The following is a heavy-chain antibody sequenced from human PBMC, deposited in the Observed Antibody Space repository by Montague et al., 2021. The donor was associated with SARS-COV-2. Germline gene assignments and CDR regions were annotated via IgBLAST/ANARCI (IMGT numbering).Heavy chain of an antibody. D-gene: IGHD5-24*01. J-gene: IGHJ2*01. CDR3: ARDGYNAHQNYWYFDL. CDR2: IYYSGST. CDR1: GGSISTYY. V-gene: IGHV4-59*12. Sequence: SETLSLTCTVSGGSISTYYWSWIRQPPGKGLEWIGYIYYSGSTNYSPSPKSRVTISVDTSKNQFSLKLSSVTDADTAVYYCARDGYNAHQNYWYFDLWGRGTLVTVAS.